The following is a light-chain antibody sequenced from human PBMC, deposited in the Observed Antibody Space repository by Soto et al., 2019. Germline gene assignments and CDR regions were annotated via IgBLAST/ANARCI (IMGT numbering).Light chain of an antibody. CDR3: QQTYNTPLSLT. CDR2: GAS. Sequence: DIQMTQSPSSLSASVGDRVTITCRASQTISIYLNWYQQKPGKAPVLLIYGASTLQSGVPSRFSGSGSGTDFSLTISSLQPEDFATYYCQQTYNTPLSLTFGGGTKVEIK. J-gene: IGKJ4*01. V-gene: IGKV1-39*01. CDR1: QTISIY.